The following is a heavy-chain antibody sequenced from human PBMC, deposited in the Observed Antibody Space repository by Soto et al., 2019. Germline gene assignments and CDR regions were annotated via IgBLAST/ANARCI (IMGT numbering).Heavy chain of an antibody. V-gene: IGHV1-18*01. J-gene: IGHJ4*02. CDR2: ISAYNGNT. D-gene: IGHD3-9*01. CDR1: GYTFTSYG. Sequence: QVQLVQSGAEVKKPGASVKVSCKASGYTFTSYGISWVRQAPGQGLEWMGWISAYNGNTNYAQKLQGRVTMTTDTSTSTAYMELRRMRSDDTAVYYCARGGRHYYDIVTGYYKGLYYWGQGTLVTVSS. CDR3: ARGGRHYYDIVTGYYKGLYY.